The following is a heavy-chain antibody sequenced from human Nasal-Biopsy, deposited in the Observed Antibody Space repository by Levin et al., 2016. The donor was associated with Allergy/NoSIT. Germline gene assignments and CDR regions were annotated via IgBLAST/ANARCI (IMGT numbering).Heavy chain of an antibody. CDR2: VKGDGSST. CDR3: VRDHGYASFDF. V-gene: IGHV3-74*01. J-gene: IGHJ4*02. Sequence: GGSLRLSCAGSGFTFSNYWMHWVRQAPGKGLVWVSGVKGDGSSTRYADSVKGRFTISRDNAKNTLYLQMNSLRAEDTALYYCVRDHGYASFDFWGQGTLVTVSS. D-gene: IGHD2-2*01. CDR1: GFTFSNYW.